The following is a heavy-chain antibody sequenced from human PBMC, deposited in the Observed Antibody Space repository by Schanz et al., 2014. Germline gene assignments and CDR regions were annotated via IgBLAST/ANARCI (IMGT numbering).Heavy chain of an antibody. V-gene: IGHV3-73*02. CDR3: ARDQYYFGSGNPFDI. Sequence: EVQLVESGGGLVQPGGSLKLSCAASGFTFSASAMHWVRQAPGKGLEWVGHIRSKPNNYATEYAASMKGRFTISRDDSKNTLYLLLNSLRAEDTAVYYCARDQYYFGSGNPFDIWGQGTMXTVSS. J-gene: IGHJ3*02. CDR1: GFTFSASA. D-gene: IGHD3-10*01. CDR2: IRSKPNNYAT.